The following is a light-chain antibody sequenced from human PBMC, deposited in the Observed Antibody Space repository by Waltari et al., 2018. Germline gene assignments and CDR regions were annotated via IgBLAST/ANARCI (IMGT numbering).Light chain of an antibody. V-gene: IGKV3-20*01. Sequence: EIMLTQSPATLSLSPGERATPSCRASQSISKYLAWYQQKPGQAPRLLIYETSRRATGIPDRFSGSGSGTDFSLTISRLEPEDFAVYYCQQYERLPATFGQGTKVEFK. J-gene: IGKJ1*01. CDR1: QSISKY. CDR2: ETS. CDR3: QQYERLPAT.